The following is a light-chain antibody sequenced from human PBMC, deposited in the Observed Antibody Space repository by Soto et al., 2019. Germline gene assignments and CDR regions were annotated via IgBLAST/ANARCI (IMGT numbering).Light chain of an antibody. CDR2: EVS. CDR1: SSDVGSHNL. Sequence: QSALTQPASVSGSPGQSITISCTGTSSDVGSHNLVSWYQQHPGQAPKLMIYEVSKRPLGVSTRFSASKSGNTASLTISGLQAEDEAYYYCSSYGGSRAVFGGGTQLTVL. V-gene: IGLV2-23*02. CDR3: SSYGGSRAV. J-gene: IGLJ7*01.